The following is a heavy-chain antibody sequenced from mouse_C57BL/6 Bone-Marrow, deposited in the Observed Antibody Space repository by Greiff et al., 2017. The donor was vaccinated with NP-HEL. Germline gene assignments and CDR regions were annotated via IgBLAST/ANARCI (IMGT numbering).Heavy chain of an antibody. J-gene: IGHJ4*01. D-gene: IGHD3-2*02. CDR1: GYSITSGYY. CDR2: ISYDGSN. Sequence: DVKLQESGPGLVKPSQSLSLTCSVTGYSITSGYYWNWIRQFPGNKLEWMGYISYDGSNNYNPSLKNRISITRDTSKNQFFLKLNSVTTEDTATYYCARASQAPHYYAMDYWGQGTSVTVSS. CDR3: ARASQAPHYYAMDY. V-gene: IGHV3-6*01.